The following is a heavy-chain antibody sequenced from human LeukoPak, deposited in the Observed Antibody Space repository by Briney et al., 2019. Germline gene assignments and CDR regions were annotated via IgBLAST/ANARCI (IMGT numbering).Heavy chain of an antibody. CDR1: GTSINSYY. D-gene: IGHD3-3*01. CDR2: YFYRETT. V-gene: IGHV4-59*01. J-gene: IGHJ2*01. CDR3: ARTLVPHEWNFDL. Sequence: SSETLSLTCSVSGTSINSYYYSWIRQSRGKGLEWIGNYFYRETTNYNPSLKSRVTISVDTSKNQFSLKLSSVTAADTAVYYCARTLVPHEWNFDLWGRGTLVIVSS.